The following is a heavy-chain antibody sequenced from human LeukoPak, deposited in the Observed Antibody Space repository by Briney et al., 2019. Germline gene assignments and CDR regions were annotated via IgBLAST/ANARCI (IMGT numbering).Heavy chain of an antibody. CDR2: MNPNSGNT. CDR3: ARAVIQLSPYYYYYMDV. J-gene: IGHJ6*03. CDR1: GYTFTSYD. Sequence: ASVKVSCKASGYTFTSYDINWVRQATGQGLEWMGWMNPNSGNTGYAQKFQGRVTMTRNTSISTAYMELSSLRSEDTAVYYCARAVIQLSPYYYYYMDVWGKGTTVTISS. D-gene: IGHD5-18*01. V-gene: IGHV1-8*01.